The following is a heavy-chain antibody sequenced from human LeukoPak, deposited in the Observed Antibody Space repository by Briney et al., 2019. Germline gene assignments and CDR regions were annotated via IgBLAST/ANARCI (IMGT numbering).Heavy chain of an antibody. J-gene: IGHJ4*02. Sequence: ASVKVSCKASGGTFSSYAISWVRQAPGQGLEWMGGIIPIFGTANYAQKFQGRVTITADKSTSTAYMELSSLRSEDTAVYYCARDELYYDYVWGSYRYTGTPFDYWGQGTLVTVSS. D-gene: IGHD3-16*02. CDR2: IIPIFGTA. CDR3: ARDELYYDYVWGSYRYTGTPFDY. V-gene: IGHV1-69*06. CDR1: GGTFSSYA.